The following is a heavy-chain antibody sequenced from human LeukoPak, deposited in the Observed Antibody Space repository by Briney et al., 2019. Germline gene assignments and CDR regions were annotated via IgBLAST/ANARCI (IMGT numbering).Heavy chain of an antibody. D-gene: IGHD2-15*01. J-gene: IGHJ3*01. CDR3: ARVGGPVPAALEDAFDL. V-gene: IGHV4-4*07. Sequence: SETLSLTCTVSGGSISTYYWSWIRQSAGGGLEFIGRVYTSGSPDYNPSLKSRVIMSADTSKNQFSLKLRSVTAADTALYYCARVGGPVPAALEDAFDLWGQGILVTVSS. CDR1: GGSISTYY. CDR2: VYTSGSP.